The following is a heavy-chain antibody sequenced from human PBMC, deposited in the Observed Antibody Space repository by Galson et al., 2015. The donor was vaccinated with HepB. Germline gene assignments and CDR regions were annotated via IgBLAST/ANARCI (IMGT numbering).Heavy chain of an antibody. Sequence: PALVKPTQTLTLTCTFSGFSLSTSGMRVSWIRQPPGKALEWLARIDWDDDKFYSTSLKTRLTISKDTSKNQVVLTMTNMDPVDTATYYCARIKESSGVFDYWGQGTLVTVSS. CDR1: GFSLSTSGMR. CDR2: IDWDDDK. D-gene: IGHD3-22*01. J-gene: IGHJ4*02. CDR3: ARIKESSGVFDY. V-gene: IGHV2-70*04.